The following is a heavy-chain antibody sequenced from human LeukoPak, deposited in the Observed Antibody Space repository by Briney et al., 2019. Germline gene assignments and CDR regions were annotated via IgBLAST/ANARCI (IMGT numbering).Heavy chain of an antibody. D-gene: IGHD2-2*01. CDR1: GGTFSSYA. V-gene: IGHV1-69*01. CDR3: ESYEGRDIVVVPAAFTRTNY. Sequence: GSSVKVSCKASGGTFSSYAISWVRQAPGQGLEWMGGIIPIFGTANYAQKFQGRVTITADESTSTAYMELSSLRSEDTAVYYCESYEGRDIVVVPAAFTRTNYWGQGTLVTVSS. J-gene: IGHJ4*02. CDR2: IIPIFGTA.